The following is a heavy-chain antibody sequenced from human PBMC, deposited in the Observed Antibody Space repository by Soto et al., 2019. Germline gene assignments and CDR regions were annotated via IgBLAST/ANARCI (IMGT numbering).Heavy chain of an antibody. V-gene: IGHV3-30*18. J-gene: IGHJ3*01. CDR3: AKDPGIAASHGID. Sequence: QVQLVESGGGVVQPGTSLRLSCAASGFTFYNYGMHWVRQAPGTGLEWVAAISSHGRDTYYADSVKGRLTISRDNSKNTLYLQMHSLRAEDTAVYYCAKDPGIAASHGIDWGQGTMVTVSS. D-gene: IGHD6-13*01. CDR1: GFTFYNYG. CDR2: ISSHGRDT.